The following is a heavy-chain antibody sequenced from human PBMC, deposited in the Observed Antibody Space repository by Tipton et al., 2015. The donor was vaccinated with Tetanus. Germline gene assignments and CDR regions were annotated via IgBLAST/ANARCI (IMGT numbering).Heavy chain of an antibody. Sequence: LRLSCAVYGGSFSGYYWSWIRQPPGKGLEWIGEINHSGSTNYNPSLKSRVTISVDTSKNQFSLKLSSVTAADTAVYYCARGLKVKRALNYYYYGMDVWGQGTTVTVSS. J-gene: IGHJ6*02. D-gene: IGHD2-21*01. CDR1: GGSFSGYY. CDR3: ARGLKVKRALNYYYYGMDV. CDR2: INHSGST. V-gene: IGHV4-34*01.